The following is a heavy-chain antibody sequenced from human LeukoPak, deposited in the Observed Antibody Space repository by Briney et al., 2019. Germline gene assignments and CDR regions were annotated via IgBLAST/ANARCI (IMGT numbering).Heavy chain of an antibody. CDR3: AHDYIDY. CDR1: GFTFSSYA. CDR2: ISYDGSNK. D-gene: IGHD3-3*01. J-gene: IGHJ4*02. V-gene: IGHV3-30-3*01. Sequence: GGSLRLSCAASGFTFSSYAMHWVGQAPGKGLEWVAVISYDGSNKYYADSVKGRFTISRDNSKNTLYLQMNSLRAEDTAVYYCAHDYIDYWGQGTLVTVSS.